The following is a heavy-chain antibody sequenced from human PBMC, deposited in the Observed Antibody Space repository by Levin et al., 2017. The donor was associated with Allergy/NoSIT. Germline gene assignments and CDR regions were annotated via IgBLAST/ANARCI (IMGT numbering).Heavy chain of an antibody. D-gene: IGHD5-18*01. CDR3: ARARGYSYGNQIDC. J-gene: IGHJ4*02. CDR1: GFTFSNYA. CDR2: ISSNGNNT. Sequence: GESLKISCAASGFTFSNYAMHWVRQAPGKGLEYVSAISSNGNNTSYADSVKGRFTISRDNSKNTLYLQMGSLRAEDMAVYYCARARGYSYGNQIDCWGQGTLVTVSS. V-gene: IGHV3-64*02.